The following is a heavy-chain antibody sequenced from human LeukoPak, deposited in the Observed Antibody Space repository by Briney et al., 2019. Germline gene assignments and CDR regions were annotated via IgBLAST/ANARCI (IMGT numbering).Heavy chain of an antibody. J-gene: IGHJ4*02. CDR3: AREYCSSTRCYMADY. D-gene: IGHD2-2*01. CDR1: GYRFTSYG. Sequence: GASVKVSCKASGYRFTSYGISWVRQAPGQGLEWMGWISGHNGNTNYAQKLQGRVTMTTDTSTSTAYMELRSLRSDDTAVYYCAREYCSSTRCYMADYWGQGTLVTVSS. CDR2: ISGHNGNT. V-gene: IGHV1-18*01.